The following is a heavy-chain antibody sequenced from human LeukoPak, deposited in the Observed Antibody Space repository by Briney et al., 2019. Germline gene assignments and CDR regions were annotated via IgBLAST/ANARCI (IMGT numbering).Heavy chain of an antibody. Sequence: KPSETLSLTCAVYGGSFSGYYWSWIRQPPGKGLEWIGEINHSGSTSYNPSLKSRVTISVDTSKNQFSLKLSSVTAADTAVYYCAREGYSYGVRYWGQGTLVTVSS. D-gene: IGHD5-18*01. CDR1: GGSFSGYY. CDR3: AREGYSYGVRY. CDR2: INHSGST. J-gene: IGHJ4*02. V-gene: IGHV4-34*01.